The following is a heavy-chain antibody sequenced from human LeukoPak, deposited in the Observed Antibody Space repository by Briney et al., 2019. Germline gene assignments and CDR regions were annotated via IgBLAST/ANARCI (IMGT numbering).Heavy chain of an antibody. V-gene: IGHV4-31*03. J-gene: IGHJ4*02. CDR3: ASPPPPHDYSNPSPDFDY. CDR2: IYYSGST. D-gene: IGHD4-11*01. CDR1: GGSISSGGYY. Sequence: SETLSLTCTVSGGSISSGGYYWSWIRQHPGKGLEWIGYIYYSGSTYYNPSLKSRVTISVDTSKNQFSLKLSSVTAADTAVYYCASPPPPHDYSNPSPDFDYWGQGTLVTVSS.